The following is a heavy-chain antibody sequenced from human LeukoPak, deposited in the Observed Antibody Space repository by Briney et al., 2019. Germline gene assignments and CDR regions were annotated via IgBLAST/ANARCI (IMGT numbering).Heavy chain of an antibody. CDR1: DGSISRYY. CDR3: ARHGYGSLPPLDY. Sequence: AETLSLTCTVSDGSISRYYWSWIRQPPGKGLEWIGSIYYSGSTYYNPSLKSRVTISVDTSKNQFSLKLSSVTAADTAVYYCARHGYGSLPPLDYWGQGTLVTVSS. CDR2: IYYSGST. V-gene: IGHV4-39*01. J-gene: IGHJ4*02. D-gene: IGHD5-18*01.